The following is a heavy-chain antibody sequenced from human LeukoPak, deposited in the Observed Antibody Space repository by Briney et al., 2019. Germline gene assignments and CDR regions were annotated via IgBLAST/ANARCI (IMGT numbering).Heavy chain of an antibody. CDR1: GGTFSSYA. J-gene: IGHJ6*03. V-gene: IGHV1-69*05. Sequence: ASVKVSCKASGGTFSSYAISWVRQAPEQGLEWMGGIIPISGTANYAQKFQGRVTITTDGSTSTAYMELSSLRSEDTAVYYCARGQIQNIGNYYYYYYMDVWGKGTTVTVSS. CDR3: ARGQIQNIGNYYYYYYMDV. CDR2: IIPISGTA. D-gene: IGHD5-18*01.